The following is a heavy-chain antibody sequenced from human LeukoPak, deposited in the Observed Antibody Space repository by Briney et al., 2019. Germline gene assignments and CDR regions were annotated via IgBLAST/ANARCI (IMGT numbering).Heavy chain of an antibody. CDR3: ARGGGYCSSTSCYREEWFDP. J-gene: IGHJ5*02. V-gene: IGHV4-59*10. D-gene: IGHD2-2*02. CDR1: GGSFSGDY. Sequence: SETLTLTCAVYGGSFSGDYWSWIRQPAGKGLEWIGRIYTSGSTNYNPSLKSRVTMSVDTSKNQFSLKLSSVTAADTAVYCCARGGGYCSSTSCYREEWFDPWGQGTLVTVSS. CDR2: IYTSGST.